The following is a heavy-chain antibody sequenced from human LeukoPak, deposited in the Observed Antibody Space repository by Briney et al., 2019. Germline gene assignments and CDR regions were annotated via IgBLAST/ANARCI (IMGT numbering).Heavy chain of an antibody. CDR3: ARQSGYDYGYYYYYMDV. Sequence: PSQTLSLTCTVSGGSISSGSYYWSWIRQPAGKGLEWIGRIYTSGSTNYNPSLKSRVTISVDTSKNQFSLKLSSVTAADTAVYYCARQSGYDYGYYYYYMDVWGKGTTVTVSS. CDR2: IYTSGST. V-gene: IGHV4-61*02. J-gene: IGHJ6*03. CDR1: GGSISSGSYY. D-gene: IGHD5-12*01.